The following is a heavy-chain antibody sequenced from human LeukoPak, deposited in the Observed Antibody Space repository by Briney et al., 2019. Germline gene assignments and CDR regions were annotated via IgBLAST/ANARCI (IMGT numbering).Heavy chain of an antibody. D-gene: IGHD3-10*01. CDR3: ASGLYYYGSGSYSEDAFDI. J-gene: IGHJ3*02. CDR2: INHSGST. Sequence: SETLSLTCAVYGGSFSGYYWSWIRQPPGKGLEWIGEINHSGSTNYNPSLKSRVTISVDTSKNQLSLKLSSVTAADTAVYYCASGLYYYGSGSYSEDAFDIWGQGTMVTVSS. V-gene: IGHV4-34*01. CDR1: GGSFSGYY.